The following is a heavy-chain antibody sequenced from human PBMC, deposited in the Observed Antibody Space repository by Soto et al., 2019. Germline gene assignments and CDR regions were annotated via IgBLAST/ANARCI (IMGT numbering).Heavy chain of an antibody. J-gene: IGHJ6*02. D-gene: IGHD2-15*01. Sequence: QPGGSLRLSCAASGFTFTTYAMIWLRQAPGQGLEWVSAIGATGDNTYYADSVRGRFTISRDNSKNTLYLQMNTLSAEDTAIYYCAKILSPHMIGDGMDIWGQGTTVTVSS. CDR3: AKILSPHMIGDGMDI. V-gene: IGHV3-23*01. CDR1: GFTFTTYA. CDR2: IGATGDNT.